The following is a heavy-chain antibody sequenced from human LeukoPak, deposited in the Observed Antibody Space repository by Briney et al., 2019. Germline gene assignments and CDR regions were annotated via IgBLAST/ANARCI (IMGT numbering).Heavy chain of an antibody. V-gene: IGHV1-69*13. CDR3: ARDLGSAHCGGDCYSLYFDY. Sequence: ASVKVSCKASGGTFSSYAISWVRQAPGQGLEWMGGIIPIFGTANYAQKFQGRVTITADESTSTAYMELSSLRSEDTAVYYCARDLGSAHCGGDCYSLYFDYWGQGTLVTVSS. J-gene: IGHJ4*02. CDR1: GGTFSSYA. CDR2: IIPIFGTA. D-gene: IGHD2-21*02.